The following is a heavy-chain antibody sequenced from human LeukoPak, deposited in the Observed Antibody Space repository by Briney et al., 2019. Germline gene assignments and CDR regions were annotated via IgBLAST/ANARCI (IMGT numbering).Heavy chain of an antibody. CDR2: ISSSGSTI. J-gene: IGHJ4*02. D-gene: IGHD3-10*02. Sequence: GGSLRLSCAASGFTFSSYEMNWVRQAPGGGLEWVSYISSSGSTIYYADSVQGRFTISRDNAQNSLYLQMSSLRAEDTAVYYCARNVYNFDYWGEGTLVTVSS. V-gene: IGHV3-48*03. CDR3: ARNVYNFDY. CDR1: GFTFSSYE.